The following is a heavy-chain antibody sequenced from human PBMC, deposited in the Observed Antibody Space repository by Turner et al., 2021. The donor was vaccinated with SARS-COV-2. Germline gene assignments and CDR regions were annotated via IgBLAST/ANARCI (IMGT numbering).Heavy chain of an antibody. CDR1: GGPFSGYF. V-gene: IGHV4-34*01. J-gene: IGHJ5*02. D-gene: IGHD6-13*01. Sequence: QVQLVQSGAGLFKPSETLSLTSAISGGPFSGYFWSWIRQPPGKGLGWIGEINHSGIPKYNPSLESRVVISRDTSKTQFSLMMNSVSAADTAVYFCARGRHQLVHLPGDLWGQGTLVTVSS. CDR2: INHSGIP. CDR3: ARGRHQLVHLPGDL.